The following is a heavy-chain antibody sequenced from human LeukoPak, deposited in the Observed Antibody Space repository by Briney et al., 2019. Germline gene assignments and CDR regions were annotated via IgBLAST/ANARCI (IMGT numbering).Heavy chain of an antibody. CDR3: TRQSGTVTPIDY. J-gene: IGHJ4*02. CDR1: SGSPSGYS. CDR2: ISHSGIT. V-gene: IGHV4-34*01. Sequence: SETLSLTCAVSSGSPSGYSWGWIRQPPGKGLEWVGEISHSGITNYNASLKSRVTISLKKSESQFSLTLSSVTAADTAVYYCTRQSGTVTPIDYWSQGTLVTVSS. D-gene: IGHD4-17*01.